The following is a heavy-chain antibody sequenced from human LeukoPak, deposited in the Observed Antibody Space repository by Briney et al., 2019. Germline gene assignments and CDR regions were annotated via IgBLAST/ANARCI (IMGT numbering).Heavy chain of an antibody. CDR2: IYYSGST. CDR3: ARIIVVVTAMAHYYFDY. J-gene: IGHJ4*02. V-gene: IGHV4-39*01. CDR1: GGSISSSSYY. D-gene: IGHD2-21*02. Sequence: SETLSLTCTVSGGSISSSSYYWGWIRQPPGKGLEWIGSIYYSGSTYYNPSLKSRVTISVDTSKNQFSLKLSSVTAADTAVYYCARIIVVVTAMAHYYFDYWGQGTLVTVSS.